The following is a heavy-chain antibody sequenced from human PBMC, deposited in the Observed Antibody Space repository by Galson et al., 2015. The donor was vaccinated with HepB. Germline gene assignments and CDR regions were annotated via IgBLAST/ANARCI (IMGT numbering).Heavy chain of an antibody. J-gene: IGHJ4*02. Sequence: SLRLSCAASGFTFSSYAMHWVRQAPGKGLEWVAVISHDGSNKYYADSVKGQFTISRDNSKNTLYLQMNSLRAEDTAVYYCARDEAAAGTFDYWGQGTLVTVSS. CDR2: ISHDGSNK. V-gene: IGHV3-30-3*01. CDR3: ARDEAAAGTFDY. D-gene: IGHD6-13*01. CDR1: GFTFSSYA.